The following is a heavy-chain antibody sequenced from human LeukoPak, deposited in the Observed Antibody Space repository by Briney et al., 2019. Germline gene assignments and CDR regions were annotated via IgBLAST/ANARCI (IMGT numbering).Heavy chain of an antibody. D-gene: IGHD5-24*01. J-gene: IGHJ2*01. CDR1: GFTFSTHW. CDR2: MNSDGSSS. Sequence: GGSLRLSCAASGFTFSTHWMHWARQAPGKGLEWVSRMNSDGSSSSYADSVKGRFTISRDNAKSTLYLQMNSLRAEDTAVYYCARGGDGSNIYWYFDLWGRGTPVTVSS. V-gene: IGHV3-74*01. CDR3: ARGGDGSNIYWYFDL.